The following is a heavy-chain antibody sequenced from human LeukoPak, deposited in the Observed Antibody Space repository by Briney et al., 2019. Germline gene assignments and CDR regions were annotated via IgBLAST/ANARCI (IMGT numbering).Heavy chain of an antibody. D-gene: IGHD3-10*01. CDR3: ATALVPERITMVRGVTTPFDY. CDR2: FHPEDGET. CDR1: GYTLTELS. Sequence: ASVTVSCTVSGYTLTELSMHWVRQAPGKGLEWMGDFHPEDGETIYAQKVQGRVTMTEDTSTDTAYMELSSLRSEDTAVYYCATALVPERITMVRGVTTPFDYWGQGTLVTVSS. J-gene: IGHJ4*02. V-gene: IGHV1-24*01.